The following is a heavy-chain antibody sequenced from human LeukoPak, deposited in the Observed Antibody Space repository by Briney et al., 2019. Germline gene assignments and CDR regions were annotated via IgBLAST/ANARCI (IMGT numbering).Heavy chain of an antibody. CDR3: ARDGGSAWFLDY. V-gene: IGHV3-21*01. CDR2: ISSSSSYI. D-gene: IGHD6-19*01. CDR1: GFTFSSYS. J-gene: IGHJ4*02. Sequence: GGSLRLSCAASGFTFSSYSMNWVRQAPGKGLEWVSSISSSSSYIYYADSVKGRFSITRDNAKNSLYLQMNSQRAEDTAVYYCARDGGSAWFLDYWGQGTLVTVSS.